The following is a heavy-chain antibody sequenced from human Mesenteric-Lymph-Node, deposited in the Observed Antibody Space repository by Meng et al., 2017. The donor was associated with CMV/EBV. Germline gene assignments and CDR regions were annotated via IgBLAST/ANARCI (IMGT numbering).Heavy chain of an antibody. CDR2: IYYSGST. D-gene: IGHD6-13*01. J-gene: IGHJ4*02. CDR3: ATGWYPWKPDN. V-gene: IGHV4-61*01. CDR1: GGSVSSGSYY. Sequence: SETLSLTCTVSGGSVSSGSYYWSWIRQPPGKGLEWIGYIYYSGSTNYNPSVKSRVTISGDTSKNQFSLKLSSVTAADTAVYYCATGWYPWKPDNWGQGTLVTVSS.